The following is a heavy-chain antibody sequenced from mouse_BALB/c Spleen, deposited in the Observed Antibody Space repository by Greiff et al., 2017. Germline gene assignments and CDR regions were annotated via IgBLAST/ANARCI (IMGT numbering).Heavy chain of an antibody. CDR1: GYTFSSYW. CDR2: ILPGSGST. J-gene: IGHJ4*01. D-gene: IGHD1-3*01. CDR3: ARSKYQHYYAMDY. Sequence: QVQLQQSGAELMKPGASVKISCKATGYTFSSYWIEWVKQRPGHGLEWIGEILPGSGSTNYNEKFKGKATFTADTSSNTAYMQLSSLTSEDSAVYYCARSKYQHYYAMDYWGQGTSVTVSS. V-gene: IGHV1-9*01.